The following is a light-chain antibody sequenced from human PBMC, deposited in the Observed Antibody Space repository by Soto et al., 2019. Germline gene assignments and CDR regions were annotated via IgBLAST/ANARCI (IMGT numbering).Light chain of an antibody. Sequence: EIVLTQSPGTLSLSPGEGATLSCRPSQSVTRNSVAWYQQRPGQPPRLLIYDASTRATGIPDRFSGSGSGTDFTLTISRLEPEDFAVYYCQQYDSSWTFGQGTKVEIK. V-gene: IGKV3-20*01. CDR2: DAS. CDR3: QQYDSSWT. J-gene: IGKJ1*01. CDR1: QSVTRNS.